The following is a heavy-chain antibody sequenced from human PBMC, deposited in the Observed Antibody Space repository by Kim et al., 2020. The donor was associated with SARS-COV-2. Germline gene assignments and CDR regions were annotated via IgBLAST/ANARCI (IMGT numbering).Heavy chain of an antibody. CDR3: ARGGYSYGDYYYYGMDV. CDR2: TYYRSKWYN. J-gene: IGHJ6*02. V-gene: IGHV6-1*01. Sequence: SQTLSLTCAISGDSVSSNSAAWNWIRQSPSRGLEWLGRTYYRSKWYNDYAVSVKSRITINPDTSKNQFSLQLNSVTPEDTAVYYCARGGYSYGDYYYYGMDVWGQGTTVTVSS. CDR1: GDSVSSNSAA. D-gene: IGHD5-18*01.